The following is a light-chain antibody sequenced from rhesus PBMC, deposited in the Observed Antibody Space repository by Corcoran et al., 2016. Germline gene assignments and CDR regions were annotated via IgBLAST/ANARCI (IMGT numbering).Light chain of an antibody. CDR2: NAS. CDR1: QGISSW. Sequence: DIQMTQSPSSLSASVGDTVTITCQASQGISSWLAWYQQKLGKAPKLLIYNASTLQSGVPSRFSGSGSGTDFTLTISRLQPEDFGTYYCQQNNSYPRPFGQGTKVEIK. J-gene: IGKJ1*01. CDR3: QQNNSYPRP. V-gene: IGKV1-21*01.